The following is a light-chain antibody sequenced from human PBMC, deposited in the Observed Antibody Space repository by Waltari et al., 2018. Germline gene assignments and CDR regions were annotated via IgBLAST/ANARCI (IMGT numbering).Light chain of an antibody. J-gene: IGKJ1*01. CDR3: QQRDNWPRT. CDR1: QSISRY. V-gene: IGKV3-11*01. CDR2: DAS. Sequence: IVLTQSPATLSLSPGERAALSCRASQSISRYLAWYQQKPGQAPRLLIYDASNRSTGIPARFSGRGSGADFTLSITTLEPEDFAVYYCQQRDNWPRTFGQGTRVEV.